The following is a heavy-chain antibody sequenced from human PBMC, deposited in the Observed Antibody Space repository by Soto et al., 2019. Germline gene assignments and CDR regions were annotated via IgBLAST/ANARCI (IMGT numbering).Heavy chain of an antibody. CDR1: GFTFSSYA. J-gene: IGHJ4*02. CDR2: ISGSGGST. CDR3: AKGEYGSGSLTLDY. Sequence: GSLRLSCAASGFTFSSYAMSWVRQAPGKGLEWVSAISGSGGSTYYADSVKGRFTISRDNSKNTLYLQMNSLRAEDTAVYYCAKGEYGSGSLTLDYWGQGTLVTVSS. D-gene: IGHD3-10*01. V-gene: IGHV3-23*01.